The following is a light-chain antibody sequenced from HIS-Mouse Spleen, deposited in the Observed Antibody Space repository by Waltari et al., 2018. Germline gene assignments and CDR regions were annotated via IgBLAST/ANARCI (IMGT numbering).Light chain of an antibody. Sequence: DIQLTQSPSFLSASVGDRVTITCRASQGISSYLAWYQQKPGKAPKLLIYAASTLQRGVPSRCSGSGSGTEFTFTISSLQPEDFATYYCQQLNSYPPTFGQGTKVEIK. V-gene: IGKV1-9*01. CDR1: QGISSY. J-gene: IGKJ1*01. CDR2: AAS. CDR3: QQLNSYPPT.